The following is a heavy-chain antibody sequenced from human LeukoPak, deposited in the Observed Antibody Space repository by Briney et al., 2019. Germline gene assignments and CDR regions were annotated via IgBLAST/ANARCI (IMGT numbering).Heavy chain of an antibody. J-gene: IGHJ4*02. CDR1: GFSFSSYN. CDR3: ARVLRDYYFDY. CDR2: ITMSSTYI. D-gene: IGHD3-9*01. V-gene: IGHV3-21*01. Sequence: PGGSLRLSCAASGFSFSSYNMNWVRQAPGKGLEWFSSITMSSTYIYHADSVKGRFTISRDNAKNSLFLQMNSLRAEDTAVYYCARVLRDYYFDYWGQGTLVTVSS.